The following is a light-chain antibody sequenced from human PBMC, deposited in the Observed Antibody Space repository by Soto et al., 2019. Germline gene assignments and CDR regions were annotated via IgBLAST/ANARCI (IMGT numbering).Light chain of an antibody. Sequence: QSFLTQPASVSGSPGQSITISCTGTSSDIGGYKYVSWYQQHPGKAPKLIIFEVSNRPSGVSDRFSGSNSGNTASLTISGLQAEDEADHYCTSYSRYSVLVFGGGTKVTVL. CDR2: EVS. CDR3: TSYSRYSVLV. V-gene: IGLV2-14*01. CDR1: SSDIGGYKY. J-gene: IGLJ3*02.